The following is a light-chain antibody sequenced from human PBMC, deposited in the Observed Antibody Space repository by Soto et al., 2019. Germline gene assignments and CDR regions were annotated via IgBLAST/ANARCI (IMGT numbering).Light chain of an antibody. CDR2: TTN. CDR1: SSNIGAGYH. Sequence: QSVLTQPPSVSGAPGQRVTISCTGSSSNIGAGYHVHWYQHLPGTAPKLLIYTTNNRPSGVPGRFSASKSGTSASLAITGLQAEDEADYYCSSYTSSSTLYVFGTGTKLTVL. CDR3: SSYTSSSTLYV. J-gene: IGLJ1*01. V-gene: IGLV1-40*01.